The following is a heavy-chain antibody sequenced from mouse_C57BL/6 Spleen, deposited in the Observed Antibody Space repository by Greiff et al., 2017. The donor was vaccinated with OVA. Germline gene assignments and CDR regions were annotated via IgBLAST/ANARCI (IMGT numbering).Heavy chain of an antibody. Sequence: QVQLQQSGAELVRPGASVTLSCKASGYTFTDYEMHWVKQTPVHGLEWIGAIDPETGGTAYNQKFKGKAILTADKSSSTAYMELRSLTSEDSAVYYCTRRAAQATSYYAMDYWGQGTSVTVSS. J-gene: IGHJ4*01. CDR2: IDPETGGT. CDR1: GYTFTDYE. D-gene: IGHD3-2*02. CDR3: TRRAAQATSYYAMDY. V-gene: IGHV1-15*01.